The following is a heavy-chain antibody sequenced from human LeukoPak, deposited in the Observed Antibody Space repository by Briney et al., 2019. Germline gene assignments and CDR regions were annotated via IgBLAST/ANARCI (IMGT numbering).Heavy chain of an antibody. J-gene: IGHJ6*03. D-gene: IGHD1-26*01. Sequence: PGGSLRLSCAASGFTFSSYGMHWVRQAPGKGLEWVAIISYDGSNIYYADSVKGRFTISRDNSKNTLYLQMNSLRAEDTAVYFCAKHPGDFTGIVYYYYMDVWGKGTTVTVSS. CDR3: AKHPGDFTGIVYYYYMDV. CDR2: ISYDGSNI. V-gene: IGHV3-30*18. CDR1: GFTFSSYG.